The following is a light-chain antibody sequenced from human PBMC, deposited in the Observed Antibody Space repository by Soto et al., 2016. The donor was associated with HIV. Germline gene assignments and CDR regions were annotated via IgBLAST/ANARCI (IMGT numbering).Light chain of an antibody. CDR2: QDN. Sequence: SYELTQPPSVSVSPGQTASITCSGDKLGDKYASWYQQKPGQSPVLVLYQDNERPSGIPERFSGSNSGNTATLTISGTQTMDEADYFCQAWDSSTAVFGGGTQLTVL. J-gene: IGLJ2*01. CDR3: QAWDSSTAV. V-gene: IGLV3-1*01. CDR1: KLGDKY.